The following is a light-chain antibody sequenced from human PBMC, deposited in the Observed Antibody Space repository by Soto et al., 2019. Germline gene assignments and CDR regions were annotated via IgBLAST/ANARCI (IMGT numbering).Light chain of an antibody. CDR1: SSDVGDYNY. J-gene: IGLJ3*02. CDR3: SSYAGSNNWV. CDR2: DVS. Sequence: QSVLTQPPSASGSPGQSVTISCTGTSSDVGDYNYVSWYQQHPGRAPKLMIYDVSKRPSGVPDRFSGSKSGNTASLTVSGVQAEDEADYYCSSYAGSNNWVFGGGTQLTVL. V-gene: IGLV2-8*01.